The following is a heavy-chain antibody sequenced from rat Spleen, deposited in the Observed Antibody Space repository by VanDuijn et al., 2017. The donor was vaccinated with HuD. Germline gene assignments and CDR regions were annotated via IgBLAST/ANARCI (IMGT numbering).Heavy chain of an antibody. CDR2: ISSGGGGI. J-gene: IGHJ2*01. CDR1: GFTFSSFP. CDR3: ATTPLYYSGDPYYFDY. Sequence: EVQLVESGGGLVEPGRSLKLSCAASGFTFSSFPMAWVRQAPKKGLEWVATISSGGGGIYYPDSVQGRFTISRDIAKSILYLQMDSLRSEDTATYYCATTPLYYSGDPYYFDYWGQGVMVTVSS. V-gene: IGHV5-46*01. D-gene: IGHD1-1*01.